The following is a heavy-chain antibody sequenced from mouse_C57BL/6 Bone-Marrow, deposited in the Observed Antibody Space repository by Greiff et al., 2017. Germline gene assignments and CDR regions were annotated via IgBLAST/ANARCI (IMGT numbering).Heavy chain of an antibody. CDR1: GYTFTSYW. CDR3: ARSVTTVVARRGWFAY. V-gene: IGHV1-69*01. D-gene: IGHD1-1*01. CDR2: IDPTDRDT. Sequence: QVKLQQPGAELVLPGASVKLSCKASGYTFTSYWMHWVKQRPGQGLEWIGEIDPTDRDTNYNEKFKSKSTLYVDKSSSTAYMQLSILTSEDSAVYYGARSVTTVVARRGWFAYWGQGTLVTVSA. J-gene: IGHJ3*01.